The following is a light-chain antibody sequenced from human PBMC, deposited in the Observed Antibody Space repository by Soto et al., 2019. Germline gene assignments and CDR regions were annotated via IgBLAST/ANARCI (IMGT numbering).Light chain of an antibody. CDR3: QHYNSYSEA. V-gene: IGKV1-33*01. CDR1: QDISTY. Sequence: DIQMTQSPSSLSAFVGDRVTITCQASQDISTYVNWYQQKPGKTPNLLIYAASNLETRVPSRFSGSGSGTKFTLTISSLQPDDFATYYCQHYNSYSEAFGQGTKVELK. J-gene: IGKJ1*01. CDR2: AAS.